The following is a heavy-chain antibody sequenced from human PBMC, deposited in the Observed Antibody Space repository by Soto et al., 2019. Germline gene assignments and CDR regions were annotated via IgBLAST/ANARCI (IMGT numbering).Heavy chain of an antibody. CDR1: GGSISSGGYY. D-gene: IGHD4-17*01. Sequence: LSLTCTVSGGSISSGGYYWSWIRQHPGKGLEWIGYIYYSGSTYYNPSLKSRVTISVDTSKNQFSLKLSSVTAADTAVYYCVNHYGDSLEYFQHWGQGTLVTVSS. V-gene: IGHV4-31*03. CDR3: VNHYGDSLEYFQH. CDR2: IYYSGST. J-gene: IGHJ1*01.